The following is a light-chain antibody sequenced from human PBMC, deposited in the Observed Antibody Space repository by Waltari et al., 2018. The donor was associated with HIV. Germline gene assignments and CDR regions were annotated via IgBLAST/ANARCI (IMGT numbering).Light chain of an antibody. J-gene: IGLJ3*02. CDR3: AAWDDSLNGWV. CDR1: SSTIGSYT. CDR2: SNN. V-gene: IGLV1-44*01. Sequence: QSVLTQPPSASGTPGQRVPISCSGTSSTIGSYTVSCYQQLPGTAPKLLIYSNNQWPSGVPDRFSGSKSGTSASLAISGLQSEDEADYYCAAWDDSLNGWVFGGGTKLTVL.